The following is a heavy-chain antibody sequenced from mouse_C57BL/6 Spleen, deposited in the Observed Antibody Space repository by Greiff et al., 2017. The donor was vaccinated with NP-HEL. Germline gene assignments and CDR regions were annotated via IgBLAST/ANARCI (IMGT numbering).Heavy chain of an antibody. D-gene: IGHD1-3*01. Sequence: VQLQQSGAELVRPGASVTLSCKASGYTFTDYEMHWVKQTPVHGLEWIGAIDPETGGTAYNQKFKGKAILTADKSSSTAYMELRSLTSEDSAVYYCTRGAFNLFAYWGQGTLVTVSA. CDR2: IDPETGGT. CDR1: GYTFTDYE. CDR3: TRGAFNLFAY. J-gene: IGHJ3*01. V-gene: IGHV1-15*01.